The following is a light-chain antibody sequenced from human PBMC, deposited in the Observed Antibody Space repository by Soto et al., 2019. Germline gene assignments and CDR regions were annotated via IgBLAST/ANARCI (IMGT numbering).Light chain of an antibody. Sequence: EIVMTQSPATLSVSPGERATLSCRASQSVSSNLAWYQQKPGQAPRLLIYGASTRATGIPARFSGSGSGTEFTLTISSLQSEDFVVYYCQQYNNWVTFGGGTKVEIK. CDR2: GAS. CDR3: QQYNNWVT. CDR1: QSVSSN. J-gene: IGKJ4*01. V-gene: IGKV3D-15*01.